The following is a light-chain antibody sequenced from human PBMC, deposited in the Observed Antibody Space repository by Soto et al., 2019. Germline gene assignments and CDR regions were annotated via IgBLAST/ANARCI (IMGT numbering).Light chain of an antibody. CDR1: QSINSW. Sequence: DIQMTQSPSTLSASVGDRVTITCRASQSINSWLAWFQQKPGKPPKLLIYKASSLESGVPSRFSGSGSGTEFTLTISSLQPDDFATYYYQQYGSQYTFGQGTKLEIK. V-gene: IGKV1-5*03. J-gene: IGKJ2*01. CDR2: KAS. CDR3: QQYGSQYT.